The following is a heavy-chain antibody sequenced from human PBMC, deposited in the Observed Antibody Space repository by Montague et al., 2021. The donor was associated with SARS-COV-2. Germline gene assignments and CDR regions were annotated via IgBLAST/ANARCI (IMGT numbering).Heavy chain of an antibody. J-gene: IGHJ4*02. CDR2: IDWDDDK. D-gene: IGHD3-10*01. CDR3: ARTYYYGSGSYYTYYFDY. Sequence: PALVKPTQTLTLTCTFSGFSLSTNGMCVSWIRQPPGKALEWLALIDWDDDKYYSTSLKTRLTISKDTSKNQVVLTMTNMDPVDTATYYCARTYYYGSGSYYTYYFDYWGQGTLVTVSS. V-gene: IGHV2-70*01. CDR1: GFSLSTNGMC.